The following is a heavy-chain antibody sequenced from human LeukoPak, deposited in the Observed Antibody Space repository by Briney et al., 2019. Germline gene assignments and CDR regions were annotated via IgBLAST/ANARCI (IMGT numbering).Heavy chain of an antibody. Sequence: PGRSLRLSCAASGFTFSTYWMSWVRQAPGKGLEWVANIKEDGSDKYYVDSVKGRFTISRDNAKNSLYLQMNSLRAEDTALYYCARDTGYKVAFDIWGQGTMVTVSS. J-gene: IGHJ3*02. D-gene: IGHD5-12*01. V-gene: IGHV3-7*01. CDR3: ARDTGYKVAFDI. CDR2: IKEDGSDK. CDR1: GFTFSTYW.